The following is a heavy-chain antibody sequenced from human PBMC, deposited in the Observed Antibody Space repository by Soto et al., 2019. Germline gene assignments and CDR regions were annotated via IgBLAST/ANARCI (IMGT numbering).Heavy chain of an antibody. CDR2: IYPGTSDI. CDR3: VRPDSSGYYPDH. Sequence: GESLKISCKGSGYTFTSYWIAWVRQMPGKGPEWMVIIYPGTSDIRYSPSFQGQVTLSAAQAINTAYLQWSSVKASAIAICYCVRPDSSGYYPDHWGQGTLVTVSS. D-gene: IGHD3-22*01. CDR1: GYTFTSYW. J-gene: IGHJ4*02. V-gene: IGHV5-51*01.